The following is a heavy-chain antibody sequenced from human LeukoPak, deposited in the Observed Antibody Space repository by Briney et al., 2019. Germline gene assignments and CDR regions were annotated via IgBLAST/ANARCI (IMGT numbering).Heavy chain of an antibody. V-gene: IGHV4-61*02. D-gene: IGHD1-26*01. CDR3: AREMLVGATVIFDY. CDR2: IYTSGST. J-gene: IGHJ4*02. Sequence: SQTLSLTCTVSGGSICSGSYYWSWIRQPAGKGLEWIGRIYTSGSTNYNPSLKSRVTISVDTSKNQFSLKLSSVTAADTAVYYCAREMLVGATVIFDYWGQGTLVTVSS. CDR1: GGSICSGSYY.